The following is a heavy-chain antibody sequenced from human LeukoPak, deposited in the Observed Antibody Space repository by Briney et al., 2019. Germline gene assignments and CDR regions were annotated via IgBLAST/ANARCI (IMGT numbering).Heavy chain of an antibody. CDR3: ARAQMATVVLDY. D-gene: IGHD5-24*01. Sequence: ASVKVSCKASGYTFTSYYMHWVRQAPGQGLEWMGIINPSGGSTSYAQKFQGRVTMTRDTSTSTVYMELSSLRFEDTAVYYCARAQMATVVLDYWGQGTLVTVSS. CDR2: INPSGGST. J-gene: IGHJ4*02. V-gene: IGHV1-46*01. CDR1: GYTFTSYY.